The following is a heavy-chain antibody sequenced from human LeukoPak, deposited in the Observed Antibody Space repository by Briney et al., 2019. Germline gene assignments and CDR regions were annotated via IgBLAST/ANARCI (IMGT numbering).Heavy chain of an antibody. CDR2: LRYDGTKD. CDR3: AREWDLPGTYFMDV. D-gene: IGHD1-26*01. V-gene: IGHV3-30*02. Sequence: GGSLRLSCAASGFTFSSFGMHWVRQAPGKGLEWVASLRYDGTKDYYADSVKGRFTISRDNVNNTLYLQMNSLRGDDTAVYYCAREWDLPGTYFMDVWGKGATVTVSS. CDR1: GFTFSSFG. J-gene: IGHJ6*03.